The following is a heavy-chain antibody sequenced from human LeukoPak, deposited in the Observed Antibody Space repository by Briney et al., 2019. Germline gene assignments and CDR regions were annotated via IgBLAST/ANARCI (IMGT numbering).Heavy chain of an antibody. CDR2: ISSSSSYI. D-gene: IGHD3-10*01. CDR3: ARDTGYYYGSGSYYKHFDY. CDR1: GFTFSSYS. V-gene: IGHV3-21*01. J-gene: IGHJ4*02. Sequence: GGSLRLSCAASGFTFSSYSMNWVRQAPGKGLEWVSSISSSSSYIYYADSVKGRFTISRDNAKNSLYLQMNSLRAEDTAVYYCARDTGYYYGSGSYYKHFDYWGQGTLVTVSS.